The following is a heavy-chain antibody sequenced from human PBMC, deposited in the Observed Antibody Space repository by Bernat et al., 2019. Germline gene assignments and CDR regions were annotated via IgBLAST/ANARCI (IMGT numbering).Heavy chain of an antibody. D-gene: IGHD6-19*01. Sequence: EVQLLESGGGLVQPGGSLRLSCAASGFTFRSYAMTWVRQAPGKGLEWVSSITAGGGSTHHADSVKGRFTISRDNSKNTLYVQMNSLRAEDTAVYYCAKGYPPPSTGYSSGWWALDSWGQGTLVTVSS. CDR1: GFTFRSYA. CDR3: AKGYPPPSTGYSSGWWALDS. V-gene: IGHV3-23*01. J-gene: IGHJ5*01. CDR2: ITAGGGST.